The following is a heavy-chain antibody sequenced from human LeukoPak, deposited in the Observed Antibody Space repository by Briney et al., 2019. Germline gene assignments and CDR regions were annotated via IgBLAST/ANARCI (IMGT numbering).Heavy chain of an antibody. CDR1: GGSLSSGSYY. Sequence: TLSLTCTVSGGSLSSGSYYWSWVRQPAGTGLEWIGRIYTSGSTNYNPSLKSRVTISVDTSKNQFSLKLSSVTAADTAVYYCAREYYYDSSGYYYDWFDSWGQGTLVTVS. CDR2: IYTSGST. J-gene: IGHJ5*01. D-gene: IGHD3-22*01. CDR3: AREYYYDSSGYYYDWFDS. V-gene: IGHV4-61*02.